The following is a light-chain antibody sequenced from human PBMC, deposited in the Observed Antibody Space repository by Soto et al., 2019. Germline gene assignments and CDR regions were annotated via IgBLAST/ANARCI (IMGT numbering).Light chain of an antibody. J-gene: IGKJ3*01. Sequence: DFQMTQPPSSLSASVGDRVTMSCRPTQNIKNFLNWYQHKPGTAPKLLIYAASSLQSGVPSRFSGTGFGVNFTLTISNLQPEDFATYYCQQSYGTPRMTFGPGTKVDIK. CDR2: AAS. V-gene: IGKV1-39*01. CDR3: QQSYGTPRMT. CDR1: QNIKNF.